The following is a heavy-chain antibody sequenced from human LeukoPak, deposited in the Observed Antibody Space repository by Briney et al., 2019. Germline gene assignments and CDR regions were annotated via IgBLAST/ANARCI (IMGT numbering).Heavy chain of an antibody. J-gene: IGHJ4*02. CDR3: ANLWKYYDKSSFDY. CDR1: GFTFSSYA. CDR2: ISGSGGST. Sequence: PGGSLRLSCAASGFTFSSYAMSWVRQAPGKGLEWVSAISGSGGSTYYADSVKGRFTISRDNSKNTLYLQMNSLRAEDTVVYYCANLWKYYDKSSFDYWGQGTLVTVSS. V-gene: IGHV3-23*01. D-gene: IGHD3-22*01.